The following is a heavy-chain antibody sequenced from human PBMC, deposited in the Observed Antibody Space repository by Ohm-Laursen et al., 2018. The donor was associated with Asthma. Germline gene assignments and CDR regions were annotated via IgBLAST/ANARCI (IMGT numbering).Heavy chain of an antibody. CDR3: AGYERVAFDI. V-gene: IGHV4-31*03. CDR1: GAPISSGDYY. D-gene: IGHD3-3*01. Sequence: SETLSLTCTVSGAPISSGDYYWSWIRKPPGKGLEWIGYIYYSGSTYYNPSLKSRVTISVDTSKNQFSLKLSSVTAADTAVYYCAGYERVAFDIWGQGTMVTVSS. CDR2: IYYSGST. J-gene: IGHJ3*02.